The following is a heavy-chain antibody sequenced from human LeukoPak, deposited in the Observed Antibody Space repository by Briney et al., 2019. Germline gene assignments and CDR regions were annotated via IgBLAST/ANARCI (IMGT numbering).Heavy chain of an antibody. CDR2: IYYSGST. CDR1: GGSISSYY. Sequence: SETLSLTCTVSGGSISSYYWSWIRQPPGKGLEWIGYIYYSGSTNYNPSLKSRVTISVDTSKNQFSLKLSSVTAADTAVYYCARQNFMVRGEKWFDPWGQGTLVTVSS. V-gene: IGHV4-59*08. D-gene: IGHD3-10*01. J-gene: IGHJ5*02. CDR3: ARQNFMVRGEKWFDP.